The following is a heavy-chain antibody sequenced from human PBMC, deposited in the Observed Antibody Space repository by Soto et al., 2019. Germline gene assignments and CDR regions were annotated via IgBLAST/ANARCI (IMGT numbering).Heavy chain of an antibody. Sequence: QVQLQDSGPGLVKPSQTLSLTCTVSGGSISSGDYYWSWIRQPPGKGLEWIGYIYYSGSTYYNPSLKSRVTISVDTSKNQFSLKLSSVTAADTAVYYCARGRSYYDSSGYYSGWFDPWGQGTLLTVSS. V-gene: IGHV4-30-4*01. CDR3: ARGRSYYDSSGYYSGWFDP. D-gene: IGHD3-22*01. J-gene: IGHJ5*02. CDR2: IYYSGST. CDR1: GGSISSGDYY.